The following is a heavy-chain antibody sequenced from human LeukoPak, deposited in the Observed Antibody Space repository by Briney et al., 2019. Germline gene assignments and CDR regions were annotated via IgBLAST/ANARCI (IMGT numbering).Heavy chain of an antibody. CDR3: ARGSPPVYSSGWYVNY. V-gene: IGHV1-2*02. CDR1: GYTFTCYY. CDR2: IDPNSGGT. Sequence: ASVKVSCKASGYTFTCYYLHWVRQAPGQGLEWMGWIDPNSGGTNYAQKFQGRVTMTRDTSISTAYLELSSLKSDDTAVYYCARGSPPVYSSGWYVNYWGQGTLVTVSS. J-gene: IGHJ4*02. D-gene: IGHD6-19*01.